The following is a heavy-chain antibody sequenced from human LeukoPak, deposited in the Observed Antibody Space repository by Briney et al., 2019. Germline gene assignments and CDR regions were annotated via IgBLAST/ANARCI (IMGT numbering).Heavy chain of an antibody. Sequence: SQTLSLTCAISADSVSGNSAGACNWLRQSPSRCLEWLGRTYYRSKWNNDYAVSVKSRITINPDTSKNQFSLHLNSVTPEDTAVYYCARGRNSGFDYWGQGTLVTVSS. V-gene: IGHV6-1*01. J-gene: IGHJ4*02. CDR3: ARGRNSGFDY. CDR1: ADSVSGNSAGA. D-gene: IGHD2/OR15-2a*01. CDR2: TYYRSKWNN.